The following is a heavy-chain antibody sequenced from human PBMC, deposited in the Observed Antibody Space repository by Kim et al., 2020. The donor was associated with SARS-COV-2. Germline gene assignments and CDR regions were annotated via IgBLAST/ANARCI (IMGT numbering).Heavy chain of an antibody. Sequence: SETLSLTCAVYGGSFSGYYWSWIRQPPGKGLEWIGEINHSGSTNYNPSLKSRVTISVDTSKNQFSLKLSSVTAADTAVYYCARGVLNWSGHGYYFDYWGQGTLVTVSS. V-gene: IGHV4-34*01. CDR2: INHSGST. J-gene: IGHJ4*02. D-gene: IGHD3-3*01. CDR3: ARGVLNWSGHGYYFDY. CDR1: GGSFSGYY.